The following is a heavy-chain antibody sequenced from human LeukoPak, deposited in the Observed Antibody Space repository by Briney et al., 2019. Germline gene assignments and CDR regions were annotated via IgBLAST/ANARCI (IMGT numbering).Heavy chain of an antibody. CDR3: ARTHKFLEWLTPTYYYYYMDV. V-gene: IGHV3-53*01. CDR1: GLIVSSNY. Sequence: GGSLRLSCAASGLIVSSNYMTWVRQAPGKGLEWVSVIYSGGSIYYADSVKGRFTISRDNAKNSLYLQMNSLRAEDTAVYYCARTHKFLEWLTPTYYYYYMDVWGKGTTVTVSS. D-gene: IGHD3-3*01. CDR2: IYSGGSI. J-gene: IGHJ6*03.